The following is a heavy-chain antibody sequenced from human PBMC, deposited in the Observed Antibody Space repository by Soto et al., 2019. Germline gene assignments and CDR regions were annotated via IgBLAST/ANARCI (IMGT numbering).Heavy chain of an antibody. Sequence: PGGSLRLSCAASGFTFSSYSMNWVRQAPGKGLEWVSSISSSSSYIYYADSVKGRFTISRDNAKNSLYLQMNSLRAEDTAVYYCAMHFYGSGSYRDYWGQGTLVTVSS. V-gene: IGHV3-21*01. D-gene: IGHD3-10*01. CDR1: GFTFSSYS. J-gene: IGHJ4*02. CDR2: ISSSSSYI. CDR3: AMHFYGSGSYRDY.